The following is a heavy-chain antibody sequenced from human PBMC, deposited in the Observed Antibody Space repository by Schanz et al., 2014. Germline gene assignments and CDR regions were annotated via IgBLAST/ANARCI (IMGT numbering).Heavy chain of an antibody. D-gene: IGHD1-7*01. J-gene: IGHJ4*02. CDR2: IYSRGGT. CDR3: AKELRPGTERPRGNFDY. CDR1: GFTVGNNY. V-gene: IGHV3-66*01. Sequence: EVQLEVSGGGLVQPGGSLRLSCEASGFTVGNNYMSWVRQPPGKGLECISIIYSRGGTFHADSVKGRFTISRDKSKNTLSLQMNSLRAEDTAVYYCAKELRPGTERPRGNFDYWGQGTLVTVSS.